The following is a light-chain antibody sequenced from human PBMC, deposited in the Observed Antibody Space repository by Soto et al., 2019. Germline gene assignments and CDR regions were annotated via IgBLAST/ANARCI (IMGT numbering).Light chain of an antibody. CDR1: SSDVGSYNL. V-gene: IGLV2-23*01. CDR3: CSYAGSRTYV. CDR2: EGS. J-gene: IGLJ1*01. Sequence: QSALTQPASGSGSPGQWITISCTGTSSDVGSYNLVSWYQQHPGIAPKLMLYEGSKRPSGVSNRFSGSKSGNTASLTISGLQAEDEADYYCCSYAGSRTYVFGTGTKVTVL.